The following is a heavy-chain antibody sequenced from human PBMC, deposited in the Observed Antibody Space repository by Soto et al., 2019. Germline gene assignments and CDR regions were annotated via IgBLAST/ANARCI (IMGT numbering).Heavy chain of an antibody. Sequence: EVQLVESGGGLVKPGGPLRLSCAASGFTFSSYSMNWVRQAPGKGLEWVSSISSSSSYIYYADSVKGRFTISRDNAKNSLYLQMNSLRAEDTAVYYCEVLSVAFDIWGQGTMVTVSS. CDR3: EVLSVAFDI. V-gene: IGHV3-21*01. CDR2: ISSSSSYI. J-gene: IGHJ3*02. CDR1: GFTFSSYS. D-gene: IGHD2-2*01.